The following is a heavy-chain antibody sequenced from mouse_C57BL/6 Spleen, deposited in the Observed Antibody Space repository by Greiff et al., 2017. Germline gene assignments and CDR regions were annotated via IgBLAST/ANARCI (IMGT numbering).Heavy chain of an antibody. D-gene: IGHD1-1*01. Sequence: QVQLQQPGAELVRPGSSVKLSCKASGYPFTSYWMDWVKQRPGQGLEWIGNIYPSDSETHYTQKFKDKATLTVDNSASTAYMQLSSLTSEDSAVYYCARSDSYYYGSSYGYWGQGTTLTVSS. CDR3: ARSDSYYYGSSYGY. CDR1: GYPFTSYW. V-gene: IGHV1-61*01. J-gene: IGHJ2*01. CDR2: IYPSDSET.